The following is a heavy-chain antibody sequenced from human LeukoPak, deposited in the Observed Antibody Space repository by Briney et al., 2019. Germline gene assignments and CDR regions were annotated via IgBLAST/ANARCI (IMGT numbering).Heavy chain of an antibody. D-gene: IGHD3-16*01. V-gene: IGHV1-46*01. J-gene: IGHJ5*02. CDR3: ARGGGDSLLQNWFDP. CDR1: GYTFTSYY. Sequence: ASVKVSCKASGYTFTSYYMHWVRQAPGQGLEWMGIINPSGGSTSYAQKFQGRVTMTRDTSISTAYMELSRLRSDDTAVYYCARGGGDSLLQNWFDPWGQGTLVTVSS. CDR2: INPSGGST.